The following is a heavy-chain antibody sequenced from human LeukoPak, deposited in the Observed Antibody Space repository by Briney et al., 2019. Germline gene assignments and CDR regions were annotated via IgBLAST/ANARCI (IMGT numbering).Heavy chain of an antibody. J-gene: IGHJ3*02. CDR1: GFTFSNYW. CDR3: AKGSVKDAFDI. Sequence: GGSLRLSCAASGFTFSNYWMHWVRQDPGKGLVWVSRINIDGSSTSYADSVKGRFTISRDNAKNTLYLQMNSLRAEDTAVYYCAKGSVKDAFDIWGQGTMVTVSS. D-gene: IGHD4-23*01. CDR2: INIDGSST. V-gene: IGHV3-74*01.